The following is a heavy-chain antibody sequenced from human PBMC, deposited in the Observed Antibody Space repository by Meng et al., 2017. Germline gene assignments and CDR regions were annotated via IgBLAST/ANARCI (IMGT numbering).Heavy chain of an antibody. Sequence: QVQLVQSGAGVKKPGSSVKVPCKASGSTFSSYTISWVRQAPGQGLEWMGMIIPILGIANYAQKFQGRGTITADKSTSTAYMELSSLRSEDTAVYYCARDPHYYDSRGEFDPWGQGTLVTVSS. J-gene: IGHJ5*02. V-gene: IGHV1-69*08. CDR3: ARDPHYYDSRGEFDP. CDR1: GSTFSSYT. D-gene: IGHD3-22*01. CDR2: IIPILGIA.